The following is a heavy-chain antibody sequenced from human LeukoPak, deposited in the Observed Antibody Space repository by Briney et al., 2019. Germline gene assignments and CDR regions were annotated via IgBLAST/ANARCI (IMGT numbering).Heavy chain of an antibody. Sequence: SETLSLTCTVSGGSISSHYWSWIRQPPGKGLEWIGYIYYSGSTNYNPSLKSRVTISVDTSKNQFSLKLSSVTAADTAVYYCARHEAAAGIDYWGQGTLVTVSS. CDR3: ARHEAAAGIDY. J-gene: IGHJ4*02. CDR1: GGSISSHY. CDR2: IYYSGST. V-gene: IGHV4-59*08. D-gene: IGHD6-13*01.